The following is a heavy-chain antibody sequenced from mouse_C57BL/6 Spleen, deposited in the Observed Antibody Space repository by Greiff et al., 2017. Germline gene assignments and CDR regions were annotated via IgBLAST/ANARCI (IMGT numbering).Heavy chain of an antibody. V-gene: IGHV2-2*01. CDR2: IWSGGST. CDR1: GFSLTSYG. J-gene: IGHJ1*03. D-gene: IGHD2-4*01. Sequence: VQLQQPGPGLVQPSQSLSITCTVSGFSLTSYGVHWVRQSPGQGLEWLGVIWSGGSTDYNAAFISRLSISKDNSKSQVFFKMNSRQADDTAIYYCARKRGLYYEYDWYFEVGGTGTTVNVSS. CDR3: ARKRGLYYEYDWYFEV.